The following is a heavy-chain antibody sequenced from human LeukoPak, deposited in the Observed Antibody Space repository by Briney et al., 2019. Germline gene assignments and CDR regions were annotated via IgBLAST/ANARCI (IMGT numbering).Heavy chain of an antibody. CDR3: TRGPILLWIHNGMDV. Sequence: GGSLTPSCFASGIILGDHAMSWVRQAPGKGLEWVVFIRSKAYGGTKEYAASVEGRFTISRDDSRGIAYLQMNSLKTEDTAFYYCTRGPILLWIHNGMDVWGQGTTVTVSS. V-gene: IGHV3-49*04. D-gene: IGHD2/OR15-2a*01. J-gene: IGHJ6*02. CDR2: IRSKAYGGTK. CDR1: GIILGDHA.